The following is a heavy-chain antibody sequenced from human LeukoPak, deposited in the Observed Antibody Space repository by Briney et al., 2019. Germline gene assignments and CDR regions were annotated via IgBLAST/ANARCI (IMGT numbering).Heavy chain of an antibody. CDR2: INPNSGGT. CDR3: ARGYYDFWSGYYTGLDY. CDR1: GYTFTGYY. J-gene: IGHJ4*02. D-gene: IGHD3-3*01. Sequence: ASVKVSCKASGYTFTGYYMHWVRQAPGQGLEWMGWINPNSGGTNYAQKFQGRVTMTRDTSISTAYMELSRLRSDDTAVYYCARGYYDFWSGYYTGLDYWGQGTLVTVSS. V-gene: IGHV1-2*02.